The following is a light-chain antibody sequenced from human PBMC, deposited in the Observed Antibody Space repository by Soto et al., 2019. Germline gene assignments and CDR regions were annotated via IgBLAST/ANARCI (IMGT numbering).Light chain of an antibody. V-gene: IGKV1-39*01. CDR2: AAS. CDR3: HQSYTSWT. CDR1: QSIGRL. J-gene: IGKJ1*01. Sequence: DIQLTQSPSSLSASVGDRVTITCRASQSIGRLLNWYQQKPGKAPNLLIYAASSLHSGVPSRFSRSGSGTDFTLAISSLQPEDFATYYCHQSYTSWTVGQGTKVDSK.